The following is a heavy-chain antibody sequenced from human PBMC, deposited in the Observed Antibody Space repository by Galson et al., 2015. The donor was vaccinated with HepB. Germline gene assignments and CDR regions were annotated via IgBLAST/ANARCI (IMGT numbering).Heavy chain of an antibody. Sequence: SGAEVKKPGESLRLSCAASGFTFSSYGMHWVRQAPGKGLEWVAVISYDGSNKYYADSVKGRFTISRDNSKNTLYLQMNSLRAEDTAVYYCAKDPSHIVVVPAFHYYYGMDVWGQGTTVTVSS. J-gene: IGHJ6*02. CDR3: AKDPSHIVVVPAFHYYYGMDV. CDR2: ISYDGSNK. V-gene: IGHV3-30*18. D-gene: IGHD2-2*01. CDR1: GFTFSSYG.